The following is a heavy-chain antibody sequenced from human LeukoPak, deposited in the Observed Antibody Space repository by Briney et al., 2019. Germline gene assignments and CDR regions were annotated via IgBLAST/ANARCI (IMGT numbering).Heavy chain of an antibody. CDR3: ARDPYDFWSGDYYYYYNMDV. Sequence: GRSLRLSCAASGFTFSSYAMHWVRQAPGKGLEWVAAISYDGSNKYYADSVKGRFTISRDNSKNTLYLQMNSLRGEDTAVYYCARDPYDFWSGDYYYYYNMDVWGKGTTVTVSS. V-gene: IGHV3-30*04. D-gene: IGHD3-3*01. CDR1: GFTFSSYA. J-gene: IGHJ6*03. CDR2: ISYDGSNK.